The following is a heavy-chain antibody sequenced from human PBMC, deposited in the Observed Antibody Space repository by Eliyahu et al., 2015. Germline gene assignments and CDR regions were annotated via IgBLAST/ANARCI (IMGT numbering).Heavy chain of an antibody. CDR2: ITYDGSNE. J-gene: IGHJ4*02. D-gene: IGHD5-18*01. Sequence: QVQLVESGGGVVQPGRSLXLXCAASGFTFSNCGXXWVRQAPGKGLEWVAIITYDGSNEDYADSVRGRFAISRDNSKKTLYLQMNSLRPEDTAVYYCAKDRRYSYDLDYWGQGTLVTVSS. CDR3: AKDRRYSYDLDY. V-gene: IGHV3-30*18. CDR1: GFTFSNCG.